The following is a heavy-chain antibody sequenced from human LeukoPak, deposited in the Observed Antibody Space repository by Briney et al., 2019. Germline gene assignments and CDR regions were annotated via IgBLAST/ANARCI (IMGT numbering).Heavy chain of an antibody. CDR3: AIHDTSKGMDV. Sequence: GESLKISCKGSGYSFTKYWIAWVRQMPGKGLEWMGIIYPGDSATRYSPSFQGQVTISVDKSISTAYLQWSSLKATDTAMYYCAIHDTSKGMDVWGQGTTVTVS. CDR1: GYSFTKYW. CDR2: IYPGDSAT. D-gene: IGHD5-18*01. V-gene: IGHV5-51*01. J-gene: IGHJ6*02.